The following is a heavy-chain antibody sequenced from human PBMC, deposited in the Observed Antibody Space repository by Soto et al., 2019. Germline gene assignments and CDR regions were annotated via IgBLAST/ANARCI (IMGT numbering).Heavy chain of an antibody. CDR2: IYYSGST. CDR3: ARGLGREPPRGY. J-gene: IGHJ4*02. V-gene: IGHV4-39*01. CDR1: GGSISSSSYY. D-gene: IGHD2-15*01. Sequence: SETLSLTCTVSGGSISSSSYYWGWIRQPPGKGLEWIGSIYYSGSTYYNPSLKGRVTISVDTSKNQFSLKLSSVTAADTAVYFCARGLGREPPRGYWGQGTPVTVSS.